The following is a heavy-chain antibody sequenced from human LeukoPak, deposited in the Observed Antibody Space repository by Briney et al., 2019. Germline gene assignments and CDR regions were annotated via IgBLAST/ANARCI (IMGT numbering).Heavy chain of an antibody. CDR1: GFTFSSCG. Sequence: PGGSLRLSCAASGFTFSSCGMHWVRQAPGKGLEWVAFIRYDGSNKYYADSVKGRFTISRDNSKNTLYLQMNSLRAEDTAVYYCAKDQSCGWGYFDYWGQGTLVTVSS. CDR2: IRYDGSNK. D-gene: IGHD6-19*01. V-gene: IGHV3-30*02. J-gene: IGHJ4*02. CDR3: AKDQSCGWGYFDY.